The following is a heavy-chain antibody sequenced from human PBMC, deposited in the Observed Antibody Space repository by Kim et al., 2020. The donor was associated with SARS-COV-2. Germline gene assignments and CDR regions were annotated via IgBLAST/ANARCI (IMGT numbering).Heavy chain of an antibody. J-gene: IGHJ6*02. Sequence: NPSLQGRVTMSVDTSKSQFSLRLESVTAAETAVYYCARHGFGSGFFYGMGVWGQGTTVTVSS. CDR3: ARHGFGSGFFYGMGV. D-gene: IGHD3-10*01. V-gene: IGHV4-59*08.